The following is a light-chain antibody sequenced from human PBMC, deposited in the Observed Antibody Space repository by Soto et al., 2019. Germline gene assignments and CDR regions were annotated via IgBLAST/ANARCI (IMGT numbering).Light chain of an antibody. CDR3: SSYTCSRLYV. Sequence: QSALTQPASVSGSPGQSITISCTGTSSDVGGSNYVSWYQQLPGKAPKLMIYDVSDRPSGVSNRFSGSKSGNTASLTISGLPAEDEADYYCSSYTCSRLYVFGTGTKVTVL. V-gene: IGLV2-14*01. J-gene: IGLJ1*01. CDR1: SSDVGGSNY. CDR2: DVS.